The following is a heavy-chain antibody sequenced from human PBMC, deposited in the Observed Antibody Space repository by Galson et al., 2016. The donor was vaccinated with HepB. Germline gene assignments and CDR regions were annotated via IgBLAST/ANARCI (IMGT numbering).Heavy chain of an antibody. Sequence: SETLSLTCTVSGGSISSYYWSWIRQPPGKGLEWIGQIYYTGSTKYNPSLESRITMSVDTSNNKFSLKLNSVTAADTAVYYCARHEWTNTYYFDYWGQGTLATVSS. CDR1: GGSISSYY. V-gene: IGHV4-59*08. CDR2: IYYTGST. D-gene: IGHD3-3*01. CDR3: ARHEWTNTYYFDY. J-gene: IGHJ4*02.